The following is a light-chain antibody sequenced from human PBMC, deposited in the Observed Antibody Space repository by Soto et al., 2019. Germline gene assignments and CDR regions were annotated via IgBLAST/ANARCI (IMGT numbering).Light chain of an antibody. V-gene: IGLV2-11*01. CDR2: DVN. J-gene: IGLJ3*02. CDR3: CSYAGSYTGV. Sequence: QSALTQPRSVSGSPGQSVTISCTGTSSDVGGYNYVSWYQHHPGKAPKLMIYDVNQRPSGVPDRFSGSKSGNTASLTISGLQPEDEADYYCCSYAGSYTGVFGGGTQLTVL. CDR1: SSDVGGYNY.